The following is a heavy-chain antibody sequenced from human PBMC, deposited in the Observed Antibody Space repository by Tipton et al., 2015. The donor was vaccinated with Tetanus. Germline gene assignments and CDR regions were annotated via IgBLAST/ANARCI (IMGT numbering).Heavy chain of an antibody. D-gene: IGHD4-17*01. J-gene: IGHJ4*02. CDR3: ARVLPVNRAG. V-gene: IGHV4-31*11. CDR2: IYYRGSI. Sequence: LRLSCAVSGISIGSANYYWSWIRHHPRKGLEWIGYIYYRGSIHYNPSLQSRVFISLDTSANQFSLKLNSVTAADTAVYYCARVLPVNRAGWGQGTLVTVSS. CDR1: GISIGSANYY.